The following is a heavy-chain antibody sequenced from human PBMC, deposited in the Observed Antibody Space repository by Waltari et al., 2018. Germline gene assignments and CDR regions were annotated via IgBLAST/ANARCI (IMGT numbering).Heavy chain of an antibody. J-gene: IGHJ4*02. V-gene: IGHV3-74*01. CDR3: ARKGGRGYTYGPFYFDY. CDR2: MKGDGYAI. CDR1: GFTFSNYW. Sequence: EVQLVEAGRDLVQPGGSLRLSCEASGFTFSNYWMHWVRQAPGKGLVCVSRMKGDGYAITYSDSGKGRFTISRDNTKNTLYLQLNSLRAEDTAVYYCARKGGRGYTYGPFYFDYWGRGTLVTVSS. D-gene: IGHD5-18*01.